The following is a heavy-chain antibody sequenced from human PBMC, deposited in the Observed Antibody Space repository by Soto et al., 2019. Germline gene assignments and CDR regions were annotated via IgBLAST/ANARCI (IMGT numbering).Heavy chain of an antibody. CDR3: AKDEYGSGSYYNDY. CDR1: GFTFSSYG. D-gene: IGHD3-10*01. CDR2: IWYDGSNK. Sequence: GGSLRLSCAASGFTFSSYGMHWVRQAPGKGLEWVAVIWYDGSNKYYADSVKGRFTISRDNSKNTLYLQMNSLRAEDTAVCYCAKDEYGSGSYYNDYWGPGTLVTVSS. V-gene: IGHV3-30*02. J-gene: IGHJ4*02.